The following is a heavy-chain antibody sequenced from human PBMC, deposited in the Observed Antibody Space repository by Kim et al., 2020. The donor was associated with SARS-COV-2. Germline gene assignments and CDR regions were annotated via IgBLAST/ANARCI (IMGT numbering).Heavy chain of an antibody. J-gene: IGHJ4*02. CDR1: GFTFSSYG. V-gene: IGHV3-30*18. Sequence: GGSLRLSCAASGFTFSSYGMHWVRQAPGKGLEWVAVISYDGSNKYYADSVKGRFTISRDNSKNTLYLQMNSLRAEDTAVYYCAKAMVRGVIRSYWGQGTLVTVSS. CDR2: ISYDGSNK. CDR3: AKAMVRGVIRSY. D-gene: IGHD3-10*01.